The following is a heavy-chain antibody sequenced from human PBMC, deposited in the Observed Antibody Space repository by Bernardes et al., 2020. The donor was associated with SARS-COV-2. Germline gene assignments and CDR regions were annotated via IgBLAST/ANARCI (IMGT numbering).Heavy chain of an antibody. J-gene: IGHJ6*02. D-gene: IGHD3-22*01. CDR2: INPNSGGT. CDR1: GYPFTGYY. V-gene: IGHV1-2*02. Sequence: ALVKVSCKASGYPFTGYYIHWVRQAPGQGLEWMGWINPNSGGTTYAQKFQGRVTMTRDTSINTAYMELSRLRSDDTAMFYCALPPTNYDRYAMDVWGQGTTVTVSS. CDR3: ALPPTNYDRYAMDV.